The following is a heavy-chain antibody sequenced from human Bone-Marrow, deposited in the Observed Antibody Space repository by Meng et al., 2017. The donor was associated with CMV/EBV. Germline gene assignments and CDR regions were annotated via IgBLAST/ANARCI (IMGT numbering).Heavy chain of an antibody. CDR1: SSGSCY. D-gene: IGHD2-2*01. V-gene: IGHV4-61*01. CDR3: AREGGASCSSTSCYVFDY. Sequence: SSGSCYWSWIRQPPRKGLEWIGYIYYSGSTNYNPYLKSRVTISVDTSKNQFSLKLSSVTAADTAVYYCAREGGASCSSTSCYVFDYWGQGTLVTVSS. J-gene: IGHJ4*02. CDR2: IYYSGST.